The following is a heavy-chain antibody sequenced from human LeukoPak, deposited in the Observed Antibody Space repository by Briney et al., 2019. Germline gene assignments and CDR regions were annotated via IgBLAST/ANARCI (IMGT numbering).Heavy chain of an antibody. CDR2: ISGSGDST. V-gene: IGHV3-23*01. Sequence: GGSLRLSCAASGFTFSTYAMSWVRQAPGKGLEWVSAISGSGDSTYYADSVKGRFTISRGSSKNTLYLQMNSLRADDTAVYYCAKDRSGSNYGFAYWYFDLWGRGTLVTVSS. CDR1: GFTFSTYA. CDR3: AKDRSGSNYGFAYWYFDL. D-gene: IGHD5-18*01. J-gene: IGHJ2*01.